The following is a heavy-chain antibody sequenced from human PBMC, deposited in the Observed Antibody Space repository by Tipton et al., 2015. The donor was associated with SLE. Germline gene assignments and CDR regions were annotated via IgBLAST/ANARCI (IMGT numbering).Heavy chain of an antibody. CDR2: SDDIGST. CDR1: GGSISSYY. J-gene: IGHJ5*02. CDR3: ARDYSSGYYWFDP. D-gene: IGHD6-19*01. Sequence: TLSLTCTVSGGSISSYYWSWIRQAPGKGLEWIGYSDDIGSTNYNPSLKSRVTISVDTSKNQISLKLSSVTAADTALYYCARDYSSGYYWFDPWGPGTLVTVSS. V-gene: IGHV4-59*12.